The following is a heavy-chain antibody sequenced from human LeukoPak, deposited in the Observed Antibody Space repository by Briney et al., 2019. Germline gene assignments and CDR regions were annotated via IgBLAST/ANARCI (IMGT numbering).Heavy chain of an antibody. CDR3: AKPLLLWFGDLSQPFDY. CDR2: ISGSGGST. D-gene: IGHD3-10*01. Sequence: GGSLRLSCAASGFTFSSYAMSWVRQAPGQGLEWVSGISGSGGSTWYADSVKGRFTISRYNSKNTLYLQMNSLRAEDTDVYYCAKPLLLWFGDLSQPFDYWGQGTLVTVSS. CDR1: GFTFSSYA. V-gene: IGHV3-23*01. J-gene: IGHJ4*02.